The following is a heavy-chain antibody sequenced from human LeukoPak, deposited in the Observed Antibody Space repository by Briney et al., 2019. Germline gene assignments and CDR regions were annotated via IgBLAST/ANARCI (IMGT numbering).Heavy chain of an antibody. CDR1: GFTFSSYS. D-gene: IGHD5-24*01. J-gene: IGHJ4*02. CDR2: ISSSSSYI. CDR3: ARDADGYNGHFFDY. V-gene: IGHV3-21*01. Sequence: PGGSLRLSCAASGFTFSSYSMNWVRQAPGKGLEWVSSISSSSSYIYYADSVKGRFTISRDNAKNSLYLQMNSLRAEDTAVYYCARDADGYNGHFFDYWGQGTLVTVSS.